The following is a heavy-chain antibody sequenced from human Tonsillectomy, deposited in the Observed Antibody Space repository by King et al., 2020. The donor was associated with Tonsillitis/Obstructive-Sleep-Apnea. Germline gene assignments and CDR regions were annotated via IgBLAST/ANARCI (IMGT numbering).Heavy chain of an antibody. CDR1: GFTFSSYA. V-gene: IGHV3-64D*06. J-gene: IGHJ4*02. Sequence: VQLVESGGGLVQPGGSLRLSCSASGFTFSSYAMHWXRQAPGKGLEDVSAIIRNGGSTYYADSLKGRFTISRDNSKNTLYLKMSSLRAEDTAGYYCVXDLXXXIVVXXAFXYXXXGXLXXVSS. CDR3: VXDLXXXIVVXXAFXY. CDR2: IIRNGGST. D-gene: IGHD2-15*01.